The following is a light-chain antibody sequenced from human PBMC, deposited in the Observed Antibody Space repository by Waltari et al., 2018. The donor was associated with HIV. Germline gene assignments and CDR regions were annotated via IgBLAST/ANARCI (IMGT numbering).Light chain of an antibody. CDR3: QQYETCCS. Sequence: DIHMTQSPSTLTVSVGQSVPMSCRASHTIGTNLAWYQQKPGKAPSLLLFGASTLLSGVPSRFSGSGSGTEFTLTIANLQPDDVAVYCCQQYETCCSFGRGT. CDR2: GAS. J-gene: IGKJ2*01. V-gene: IGKV1-5*03. CDR1: HTIGTN.